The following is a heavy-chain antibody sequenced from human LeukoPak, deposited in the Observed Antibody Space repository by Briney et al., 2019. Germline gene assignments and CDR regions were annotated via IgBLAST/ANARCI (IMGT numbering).Heavy chain of an antibody. CDR1: GGSFSGYY. J-gene: IGHJ4*02. CDR2: INHSGST. D-gene: IGHD3-10*01. V-gene: IGHV4-34*01. CDR3: ATGMVRGVIIRY. Sequence: PSETLSLTCAVYGGSFSGYYWSWIRQPPGKGLEWIGEINHSGSTNYNPSLKSRVTISVDTSKNQFSLKLSSVTAADTAVYYCATGMVRGVIIRYWGQGTLVTVSS.